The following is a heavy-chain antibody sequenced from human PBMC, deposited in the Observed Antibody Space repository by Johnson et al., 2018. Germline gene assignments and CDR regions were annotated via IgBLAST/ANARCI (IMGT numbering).Heavy chain of an antibody. D-gene: IGHD1-26*01. CDR3: ASGATGQYYYYPHMDV. CDR2: INRDGSST. Sequence: VQLQQWGAGLLKPSETLSLTCAVYGGSFSSYWMHWVRQAPGKGLVWVSRINRDGSSTSYADSVKGRFTISRDNAKNTLYLQMNSLRAEDTDGCYCASGATGQYYYYPHMDVWGKGTTVTGSS. J-gene: IGHJ6*03. V-gene: IGHV3-74*01. CDR1: GGSFSSYW.